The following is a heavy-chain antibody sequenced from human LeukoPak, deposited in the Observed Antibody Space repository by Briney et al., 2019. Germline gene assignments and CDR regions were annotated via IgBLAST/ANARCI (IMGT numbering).Heavy chain of an antibody. V-gene: IGHV1-18*01. CDR1: GYTFTSYS. CDR3: AISEPSSSWPFDY. D-gene: IGHD6-13*01. CDR2: ISGYNGNT. Sequence: GASVKVSCKTSGYTFTSYSINWVRQAPGQGLEWMGWISGYNGNTNYAQKLQGRVTMTTDTSTSTAYMELRSLRSDDTAVYYCAISEPSSSWPFDYWGQGTLVTVSS. J-gene: IGHJ4*02.